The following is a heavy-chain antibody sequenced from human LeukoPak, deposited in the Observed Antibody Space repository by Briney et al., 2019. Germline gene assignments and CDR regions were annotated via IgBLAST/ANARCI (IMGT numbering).Heavy chain of an antibody. Sequence: SETLSPTCTVSGGSISGYYWSWIRQPPGKGLEWIGYIYYSGSTKCNPSLKSRVTISVDTSKNQFSLKLSSVTAADTAVYYCARGVLLATYYFDYWGQGTLVTVSS. CDR2: IYYSGST. D-gene: IGHD3-10*01. CDR3: ARGVLLATYYFDY. V-gene: IGHV4-59*01. CDR1: GGSISGYY. J-gene: IGHJ4*02.